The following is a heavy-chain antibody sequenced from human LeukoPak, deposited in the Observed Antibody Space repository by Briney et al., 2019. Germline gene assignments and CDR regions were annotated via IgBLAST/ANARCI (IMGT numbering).Heavy chain of an antibody. Sequence: SETLSLTCTVSGGSISSYYWSWIRQPPGKGLEWIGYIYYSGSTNYNPSLKSRVTISVDTSKNQFSLKLSSVTAADTAVYYCARDLYSPLYGGRSSPGEEYYYYMDVWGKGTTVTVSS. J-gene: IGHJ6*03. D-gene: IGHD4-23*01. CDR1: GGSISSYY. CDR3: ARDLYSPLYGGRSSPGEEYYYYMDV. V-gene: IGHV4-59*01. CDR2: IYYSGST.